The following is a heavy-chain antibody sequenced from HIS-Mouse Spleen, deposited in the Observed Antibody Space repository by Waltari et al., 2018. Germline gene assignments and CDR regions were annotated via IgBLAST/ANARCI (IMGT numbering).Heavy chain of an antibody. J-gene: IGHJ3*02. Sequence: QVQLVQSGAAVKKPGSSVKVSCKASGGPFSRYAISWVRPAPGQGLEWMGRIIPILGIANYAQKFQGRVTITADKSTSTAYMELSSLRSEDTAVYYCARHPEIAAAVGAFDIWGQGTMVTVSS. CDR2: IIPILGIA. D-gene: IGHD6-13*01. V-gene: IGHV1-69*04. CDR3: ARHPEIAAAVGAFDI. CDR1: GGPFSRYA.